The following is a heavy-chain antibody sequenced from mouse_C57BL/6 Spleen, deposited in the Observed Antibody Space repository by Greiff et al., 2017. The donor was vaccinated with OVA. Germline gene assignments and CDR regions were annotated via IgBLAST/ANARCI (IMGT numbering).Heavy chain of an antibody. CDR2: IDPSDSET. V-gene: IGHV1-52*01. J-gene: IGHJ2*01. Sequence: VQLQQPGAELVRPGSSVKLSCKASGYTFTSYWMHWVQQRPIQGLEWIGNIDPSDSETHYNQKFKDKATLTVDKSSSTAYMQLSSLTSEDSAVYYCARVRGNYDDYFDYWGQGTTLTVSS. D-gene: IGHD2-1*01. CDR1: GYTFTSYW. CDR3: ARVRGNYDDYFDY.